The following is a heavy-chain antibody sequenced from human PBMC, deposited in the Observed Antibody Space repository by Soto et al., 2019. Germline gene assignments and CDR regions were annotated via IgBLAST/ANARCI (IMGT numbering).Heavy chain of an antibody. V-gene: IGHV1-18*01. CDR2: ISAYNGNT. Sequence: QVQLVQSGAEVKKPGASVKVSCKASGYTFASYAISWMRQAPGQVLEWMGWISAYNGNTNYAQKHQGRVTMTTDTSTSTAYIELRSLRSDDTAVYYCARDPPPPDYWGQGTLVTVSS. CDR3: ARDPPPPDY. CDR1: GYTFASYA. J-gene: IGHJ4*02.